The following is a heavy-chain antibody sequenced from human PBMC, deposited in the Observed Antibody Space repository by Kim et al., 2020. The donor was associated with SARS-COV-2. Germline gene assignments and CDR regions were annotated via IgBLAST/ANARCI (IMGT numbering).Heavy chain of an antibody. J-gene: IGHJ6*02. CDR2: IIPIFGTA. V-gene: IGHV1-69*13. CDR1: GGTFSNYA. CDR3: ARSGYGSGSYYNPDPRTRYYYYGMDV. Sequence: SVKVSCKASGGTFSNYAISWVRQAPGQGLEWMGGIIPIFGTANYAQKFQGRVTITADESTSTAYMELSSLRSEDTAVYYCARSGYGSGSYYNPDPRTRYYYYGMDVWGQGTTVTVSS. D-gene: IGHD3-10*01.